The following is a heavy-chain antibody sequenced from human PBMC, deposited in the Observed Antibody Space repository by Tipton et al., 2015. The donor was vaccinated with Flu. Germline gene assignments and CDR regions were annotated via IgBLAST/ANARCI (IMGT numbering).Heavy chain of an antibody. CDR3: TGDTELVPGDAFDI. CDR1: GGTFSSYG. Sequence: LVQSGPEVKVSCRASGGTFSSYGINWVRQAPGQGLEWMGGIIPIITMIDYAQKFQGRVTIAADESTSTAYMELSSLRSDDTAIYYCTGDTELVPGDAFDIWGQGTLVIVSS. D-gene: IGHD3-10*01. CDR2: IIPIITMI. V-gene: IGHV1-69*01. J-gene: IGHJ3*02.